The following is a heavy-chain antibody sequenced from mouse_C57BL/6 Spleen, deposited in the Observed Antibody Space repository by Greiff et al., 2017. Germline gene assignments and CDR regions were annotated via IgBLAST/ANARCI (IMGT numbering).Heavy chain of an antibody. J-gene: IGHJ4*01. CDR1: GYTFTSYW. Sequence: VQLQQPGAELVKPGASVKLSCKASGYTFTSYWMHWVKQRPGRGLEWIGRIDPNSGGTKYNEKFKSKATLTVDKPSSTAYMQLSSLTSEDSAVYYCARWRVYDYDGLYYYAMDDWGQGTSVTVSS. V-gene: IGHV1-72*01. CDR2: IDPNSGGT. CDR3: ARWRVYDYDGLYYYAMDD. D-gene: IGHD2-4*01.